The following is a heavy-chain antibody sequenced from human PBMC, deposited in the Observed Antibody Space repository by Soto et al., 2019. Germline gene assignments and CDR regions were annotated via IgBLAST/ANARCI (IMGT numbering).Heavy chain of an antibody. CDR3: AKDPFRGMITFGGVIALYYFEY. CDR1: GFTFSSYG. V-gene: IGHV3-30*18. CDR2: ISYDGSNK. D-gene: IGHD3-16*02. Sequence: QVQLVESGGGVVQPGRSLRLSCAASGFTFSSYGMHWVRQAPGKGLEWVAVISYDGSNKYYADSVKGRFTISRDNSKNKLYMQMNSLRAEDTAVYYCAKDPFRGMITFGGVIALYYFEYWGQGTLVTVSS. J-gene: IGHJ4*02.